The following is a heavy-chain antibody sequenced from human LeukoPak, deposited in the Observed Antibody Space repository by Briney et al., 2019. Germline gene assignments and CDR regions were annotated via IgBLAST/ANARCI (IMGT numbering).Heavy chain of an antibody. V-gene: IGHV4-34*01. CDR1: GGSFSGYY. Sequence: SETLSLTCAVYGGSFSGYYWSWIRQPPGKGLEWIGEINHSGSTNYNPSLKSRVTISVDTSKNQFSLKLSSMTAADTAVYYCARAFGRGYSYGTWGQGTLVTVSS. J-gene: IGHJ5*02. D-gene: IGHD5-18*01. CDR2: INHSGST. CDR3: ARAFGRGYSYGT.